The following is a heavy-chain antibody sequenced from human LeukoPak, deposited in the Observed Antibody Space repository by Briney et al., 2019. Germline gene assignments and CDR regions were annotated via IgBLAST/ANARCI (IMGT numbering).Heavy chain of an antibody. V-gene: IGHV3-21*04. Sequence: PGGSLRLSCAASGFTFSSYSMNWVRQAPGKGLEWVSSISSSSYIYYADSVKGRFTISRDNAKNSLYLQMNSLRAEDTAVYYCAKDPGVVPAHYFDYWGQGTLVTVSS. D-gene: IGHD2-2*01. CDR1: GFTFSSYS. J-gene: IGHJ4*02. CDR3: AKDPGVVPAHYFDY. CDR2: ISSSSYI.